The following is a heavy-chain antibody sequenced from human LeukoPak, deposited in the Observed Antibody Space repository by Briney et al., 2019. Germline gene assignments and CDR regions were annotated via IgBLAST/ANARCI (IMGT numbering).Heavy chain of an antibody. CDR2: INHSGST. J-gene: IGHJ6*02. CDR1: GGSFSGYY. CDR3: ARDRPLYDFWSGYYGSIMYGMDV. V-gene: IGHV4-34*01. Sequence: SETLSLTCAVYGGSFSGYYWSWIRQPPGKGLEWIGEINHSGSTNYNPSLKSRVTISVDTSKNQFSLKLGSVTAADTAVYYCARDRPLYDFWSGYYGSIMYGMDVWGQGTTVTVSS. D-gene: IGHD3-3*01.